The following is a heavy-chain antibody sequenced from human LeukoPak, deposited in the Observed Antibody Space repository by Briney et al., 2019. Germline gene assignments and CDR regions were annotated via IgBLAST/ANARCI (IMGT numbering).Heavy chain of an antibody. Sequence: ASVKVSCKASGYTFTGYYMHWVRQAPGQGLEWMGWINPNSGGTNYAQKFQGRVTMTRDTSISTAYMELSRLRSDDTAVYYCARVRYDYVWGSYRYDAFDIWGQGTMVTVSS. CDR3: ARVRYDYVWGSYRYDAFDI. J-gene: IGHJ3*02. D-gene: IGHD3-16*02. CDR2: INPNSGGT. V-gene: IGHV1-2*02. CDR1: GYTFTGYY.